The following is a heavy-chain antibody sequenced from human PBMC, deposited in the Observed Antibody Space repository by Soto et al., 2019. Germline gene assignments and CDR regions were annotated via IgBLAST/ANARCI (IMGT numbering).Heavy chain of an antibody. J-gene: IGHJ4*02. CDR3: ARHKITGLFDY. D-gene: IGHD2-8*02. CDR2: INHSGST. CDR1: GGAFSGYY. V-gene: IGHV4-34*01. Sequence: QVQLQQWGAGLLKPSETLYLTVAVYGGAFSGYYWNWIRQPPGTGLEWIGEINHSGSTNYNPSLKSRVTISVDTSKNQFSLQLTSVTAADTAVYYCARHKITGLFDYWGQGTSVTVSS.